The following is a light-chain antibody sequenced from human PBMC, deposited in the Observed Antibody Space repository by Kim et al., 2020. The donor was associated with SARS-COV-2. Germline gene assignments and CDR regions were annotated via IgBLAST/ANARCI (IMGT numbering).Light chain of an antibody. V-gene: IGKV1-39*01. Sequence: DIQMTQSPSSLYASVGDRVTITCRASQTITSYLNWYQYKPGKAPKLLIYAASHLQSGVPSRFSGSGSGTDFSLTISSLQPEDFATYYCQQTLTFGGGTKLEI. CDR2: AAS. J-gene: IGKJ4*01. CDR1: QTITSY. CDR3: QQTLT.